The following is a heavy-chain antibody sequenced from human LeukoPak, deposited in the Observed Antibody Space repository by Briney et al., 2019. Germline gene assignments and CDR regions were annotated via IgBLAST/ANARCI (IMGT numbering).Heavy chain of an antibody. CDR1: EFTFSSYW. CDR3: AKGLERESRLDS. Sequence: GGSLRLSCAASEFTFSSYWMSWVRQAPGKGLEWVANIKQDGSEKYYVDSVKGRFTISRDNAKNTLYLQMNGLRADDTALYYCAKGLERESRLDSWGQGTLVTVSS. J-gene: IGHJ4*02. CDR2: IKQDGSEK. V-gene: IGHV3-7*03. D-gene: IGHD1-1*01.